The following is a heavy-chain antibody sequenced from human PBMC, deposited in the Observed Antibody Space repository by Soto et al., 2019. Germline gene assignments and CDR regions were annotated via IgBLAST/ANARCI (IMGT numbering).Heavy chain of an antibody. CDR3: ARGQRFSDWFDP. J-gene: IGHJ5*02. V-gene: IGHV4-4*07. CDR1: GGTISGYY. D-gene: IGHD3-3*01. CDR2: IYSSGST. Sequence: QVQLQESGPGLVKPSETLSLNCTVTGGTISGYYWTWIRQSAGGGLEWIGRIYSSGSTNYNPSLKSRVTISLDTSMNPFSLRLSSVTAADTAVYYCARGQRFSDWFDPWGQGTLVTVSS.